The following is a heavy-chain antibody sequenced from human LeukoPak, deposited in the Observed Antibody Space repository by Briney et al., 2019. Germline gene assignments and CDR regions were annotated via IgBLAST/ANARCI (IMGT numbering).Heavy chain of an antibody. CDR3: AKETVGATEWIYYYYYGMDV. CDR2: ISYDGSNK. D-gene: IGHD1-26*01. CDR1: GFTLSSGVTFGNYG. Sequence: PGRSLRLSCAASGFTLSSGVTFGNYGMHWIRQAPGKGLEWVAVISYDGSNKYYADSVKGRFTISRDNSKNTLYLQMNSLRAEDTAVYYCAKETVGATEWIYYYYYGMDVWGQGTTVTVSS. J-gene: IGHJ6*02. V-gene: IGHV3-30*18.